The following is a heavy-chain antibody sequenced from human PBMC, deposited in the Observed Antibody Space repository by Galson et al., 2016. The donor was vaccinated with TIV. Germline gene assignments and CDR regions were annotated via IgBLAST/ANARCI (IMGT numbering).Heavy chain of an antibody. CDR2: IDWDDDK. J-gene: IGHJ4*02. V-gene: IGHV2-70*17. Sequence: PALVKPTQTLTLTCTFSGFSLTTPGMCVNWIRQSPGKALEWLARIDWDDDKFYITSLKTRLTISKDTSKNQVVLTMTNMDPVDTATYYCARRGPRGDTDYWGQGTFVTVSS. CDR1: GFSLTTPGMC. CDR3: ARRGPRGDTDY.